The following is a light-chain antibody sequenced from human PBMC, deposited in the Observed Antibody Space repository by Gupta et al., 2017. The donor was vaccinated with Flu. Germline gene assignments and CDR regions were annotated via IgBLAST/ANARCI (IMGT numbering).Light chain of an antibody. V-gene: IGLV3-10*01. Sequence: SYALTQPPSASVSPGQTARITCSGDALPKKYAYWYQQKSGQAPVLVIYEDSKRPSGIPERFSGSSSGTRATLTISGAQVEDEADYYCYSTDSSGNHRVFGGGTKLTVL. J-gene: IGLJ3*02. CDR2: EDS. CDR3: YSTDSSGNHRV. CDR1: ALPKKY.